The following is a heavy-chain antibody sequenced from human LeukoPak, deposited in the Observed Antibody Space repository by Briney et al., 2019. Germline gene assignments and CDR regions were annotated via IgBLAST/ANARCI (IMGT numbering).Heavy chain of an antibody. CDR1: GFIFSNYG. Sequence: PGGSLRLSCAASGFIFSNYGMNWVRQAPGKGLEWVSYISSSGSTIYYADPVKGRFTISRDNAKNSLYLQMNSLRAEDTAVYYCAELGITMIGGVWGKGTTVTISS. CDR2: ISSSGSTI. D-gene: IGHD3-10*02. CDR3: AELGITMIGGV. V-gene: IGHV3-48*04. J-gene: IGHJ6*04.